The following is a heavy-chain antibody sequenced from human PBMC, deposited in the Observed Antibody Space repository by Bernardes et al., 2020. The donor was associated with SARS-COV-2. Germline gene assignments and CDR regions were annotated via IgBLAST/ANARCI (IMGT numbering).Heavy chain of an antibody. Sequence: SETLSLTCAVYGGSFSGYYWSWIRQPPGKGLEWIGEINHSGSTNYNPSLKSRVTISVDTSKNQFSLKLSSVTAADTAVYYCARAAPLASSPFDYWGQGTLVTVSS. J-gene: IGHJ4*02. V-gene: IGHV4-34*01. CDR2: INHSGST. CDR3: ARAAPLASSPFDY. CDR1: GGSFSGYY. D-gene: IGHD6-13*01.